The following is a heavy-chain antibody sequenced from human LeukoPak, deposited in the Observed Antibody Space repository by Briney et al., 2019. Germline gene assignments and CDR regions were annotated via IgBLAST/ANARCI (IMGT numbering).Heavy chain of an antibody. Sequence: PGGSLRLSCAASGFTFRDFSMRWVRQAPGKGLEWVSLVSGDGGVTHYADSVKGRFTISRDNGKNSLYLQMSSLRVEDTAFYYCAKGNNSLSFNFDYWGQGTLVTVSS. CDR1: GFTFRDFS. D-gene: IGHD2/OR15-2a*01. V-gene: IGHV3-43*02. CDR3: AKGNNSLSFNFDY. CDR2: VSGDGGVT. J-gene: IGHJ4*02.